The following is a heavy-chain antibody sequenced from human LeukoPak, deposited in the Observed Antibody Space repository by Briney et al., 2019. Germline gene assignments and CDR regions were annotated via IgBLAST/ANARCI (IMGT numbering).Heavy chain of an antibody. Sequence: GGSLRLSCAASGFTFSSYEMNWVRQAPGKGLEWVSYISSSGSTIYYADSVKGRFTISRDNAKNSLYLQMNSLRAGDTAVYYCARVSLSRDYFDYWGQGTLVTVSS. J-gene: IGHJ4*02. CDR1: GFTFSSYE. CDR2: ISSSGSTI. D-gene: IGHD3-3*02. CDR3: ARVSLSRDYFDY. V-gene: IGHV3-48*03.